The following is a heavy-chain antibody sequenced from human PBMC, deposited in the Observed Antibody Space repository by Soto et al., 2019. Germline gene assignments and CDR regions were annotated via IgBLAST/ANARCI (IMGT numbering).Heavy chain of an antibody. V-gene: IGHV1-46*01. J-gene: IGHJ4*02. CDR3: TRADSDVVILPDVRPLFDL. CDR1: GYDFFKYN. D-gene: IGHD2-21*02. CDR2: INPNGGYT. Sequence: GASVKVSCKTSGYDFFKYNMHWVRQAPGHGLEWMGVINPNGGYTRHAQKFQGRVIMTRDTSSKIVYMELSGLTSADTAMYYCTRADSDVVILPDVRPLFDLWGQGALVTVYS.